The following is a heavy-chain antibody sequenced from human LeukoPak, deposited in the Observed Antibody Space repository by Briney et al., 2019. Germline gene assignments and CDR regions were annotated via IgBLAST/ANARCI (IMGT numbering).Heavy chain of an antibody. CDR3: AKDPTSPHYDSSGYPIYSFDY. Sequence: GGSLRLSCAASGFTFSNYAMSWVRQAPGKGLEWVSGISGSGRRTNYADSVQGRFTISRDNSKNTLYLQMNSLRVEDTAVYYCAKDPTSPHYDSSGYPIYSFDYWGQGTLVTVSS. D-gene: IGHD3-22*01. CDR1: GFTFSNYA. CDR2: ISGSGRRT. V-gene: IGHV3-23*01. J-gene: IGHJ4*02.